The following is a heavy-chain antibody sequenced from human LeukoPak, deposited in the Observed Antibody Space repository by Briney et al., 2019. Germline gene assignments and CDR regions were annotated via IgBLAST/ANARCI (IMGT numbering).Heavy chain of an antibody. Sequence: GGSLRLSCAASGFTFSSYSMNWVRQAPGKGLEWVAVIYSGGSTYYADSVKGRFTISRDNSKNTLYLQMKSLRVEDTAMYYCARTNIAMVSYYFDHWGQGTLITVSS. V-gene: IGHV3-53*01. CDR2: IYSGGST. J-gene: IGHJ4*02. CDR3: ARTNIAMVSYYFDH. CDR1: GFTFSSYS. D-gene: IGHD5-18*01.